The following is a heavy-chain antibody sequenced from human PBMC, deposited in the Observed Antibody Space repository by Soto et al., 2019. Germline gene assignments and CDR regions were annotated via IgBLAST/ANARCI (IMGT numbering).Heavy chain of an antibody. CDR2: ISYSGST. CDR1: SGSIISYY. Sequence: SEPLSLNFTVTSGSIISYYWSWVRKRAGLGLEWIADISYSGSTDYNPSHKSRANIEVERPRNQFTLNLSFVTAADTSVYYCACIFSGGYSYGFYYYGVDVWGQGTTVT. CDR3: ACIFSGGYSYGFYYYGVDV. J-gene: IGHJ6*02. D-gene: IGHD5-18*01. V-gene: IGHV4-59*08.